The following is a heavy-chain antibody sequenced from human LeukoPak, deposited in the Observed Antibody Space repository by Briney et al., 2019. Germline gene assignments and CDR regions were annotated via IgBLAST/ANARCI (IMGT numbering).Heavy chain of an antibody. D-gene: IGHD3-16*02. Sequence: PGGSLRLSCAASGFTFSSYAMHWVRQAPGKGLEWVAVISYDGSNKYYADSVKGRFTISRDNSKNTLYLQMNSLRAEDTAVYCCARDRLGVFGGVIATSPLDYWGQGTLVTVSS. J-gene: IGHJ4*02. V-gene: IGHV3-30*04. CDR1: GFTFSSYA. CDR3: ARDRLGVFGGVIATSPLDY. CDR2: ISYDGSNK.